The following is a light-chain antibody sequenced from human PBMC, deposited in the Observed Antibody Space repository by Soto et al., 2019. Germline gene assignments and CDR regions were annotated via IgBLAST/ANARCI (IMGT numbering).Light chain of an antibody. CDR1: QSISIW. CDR3: QQYSSYLYT. CDR2: KAS. V-gene: IGKV1-5*03. Sequence: DIQMTQSPSTLSASVGDRVTITCRASQSISIWLAWYQQKPGKAPNLLIYKASSLETGVPSRFSGSGSGTEFTLTISSLQPDDFATYYCQQYSSYLYTFGQGTKLEIK. J-gene: IGKJ2*01.